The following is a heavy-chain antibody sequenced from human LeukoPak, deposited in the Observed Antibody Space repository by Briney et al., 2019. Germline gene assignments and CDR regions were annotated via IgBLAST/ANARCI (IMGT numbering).Heavy chain of an antibody. Sequence: PGESLKISCKGSGYSFTSYWIGWVRQMPGKGLEWMGIIYPGDSDTRYSPSFQGQVTISADKSISTAYLQWSSLKASDTAMYYCARRISDYVWGSSTYYFDYWGQGTLVTVSS. D-gene: IGHD3-16*01. CDR1: GYSFTSYW. CDR2: IYPGDSDT. V-gene: IGHV5-51*01. CDR3: ARRISDYVWGSSTYYFDY. J-gene: IGHJ4*02.